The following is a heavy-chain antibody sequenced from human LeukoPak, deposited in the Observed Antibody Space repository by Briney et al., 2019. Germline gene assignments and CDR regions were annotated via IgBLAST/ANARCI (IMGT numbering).Heavy chain of an antibody. D-gene: IGHD6-13*01. V-gene: IGHV4-4*02. CDR2: IYHSGNT. CDR1: GASISSANW. J-gene: IGHJ4*02. Sequence: SETLSLTCAVSGASISSANWWSWVRQPPGKGLEWIGEIYHSGNTNYNPSLKSRVTISVDTSKNQFSLKLSSVTAADTAVYYCARADRYSSSWYPNFDYWGQGTLVTVSS. CDR3: ARADRYSSSWYPNFDY.